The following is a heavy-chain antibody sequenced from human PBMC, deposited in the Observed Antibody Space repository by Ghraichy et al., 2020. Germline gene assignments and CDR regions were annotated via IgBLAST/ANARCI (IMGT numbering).Heavy chain of an antibody. D-gene: IGHD3-22*01. V-gene: IGHV1-18*04. Sequence: ASVKVSCKASGYTFTSYGMSWVRQAPGQGLEWLGWISPYDVTTKYPQKFQGRVTMTTDTSTSTVYMELRSLRSDDTAVYYCARDPDYYDTIVGDAFDIWGQGTLFTVSS. CDR3: ARDPDYYDTIVGDAFDI. CDR1: GYTFTSYG. J-gene: IGHJ3*02. CDR2: ISPYDVTT.